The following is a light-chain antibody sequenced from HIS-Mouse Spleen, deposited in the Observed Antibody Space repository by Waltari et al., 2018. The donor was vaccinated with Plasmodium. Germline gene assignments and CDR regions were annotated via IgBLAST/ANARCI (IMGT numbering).Light chain of an antibody. J-gene: IGKJ3*01. CDR3: QQYNNWSFT. Sequence: EIVMTQSPATLSVSPGERATLSCRASQSVSSNLAWYQQKPGQAPRLLIYCASTRATGIPARFSGSGSGTEFTLTISSLQSEDFAAYYCQQYNNWSFTFGPGTKVDIK. CDR1: QSVSSN. V-gene: IGKV3-15*01. CDR2: CAS.